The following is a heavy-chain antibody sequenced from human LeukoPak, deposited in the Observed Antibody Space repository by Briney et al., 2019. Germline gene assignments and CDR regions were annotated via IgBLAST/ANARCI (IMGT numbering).Heavy chain of an antibody. V-gene: IGHV3-23*01. CDR1: GVTFSSYA. CDR2: ISGSGAST. J-gene: IGHJ4*02. Sequence: GGSLRLSCAASGVTFSSYAMSWVRQAPGKGLEWVSVISGSGASTYYADSVKGRFTISRDNSKNTLYLQMNSLRAEDTAVYYCAKVRFGVTSRYYFDYWGQGTLVTVSS. CDR3: AKVRFGVTSRYYFDY. D-gene: IGHD3-10*01.